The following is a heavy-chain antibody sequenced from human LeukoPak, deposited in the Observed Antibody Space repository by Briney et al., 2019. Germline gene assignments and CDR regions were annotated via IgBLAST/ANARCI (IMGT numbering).Heavy chain of an antibody. CDR2: FDPEDGET. CDR1: GYTLTELS. CDR3: ATLLRGYCSSTSCYAGYFDY. J-gene: IGHJ4*02. D-gene: IGHD2-2*01. V-gene: IGHV1-24*01. Sequence: ASVKASCKVSGYTLTELSMHWVRQAPGKGLEWMGGFDPEDGETIYAQKFQGRVTMTEDTSTDTAYMELSSLRSEDTAVYYCATLLRGYCSSTSCYAGYFDYWGQGTLVTVSS.